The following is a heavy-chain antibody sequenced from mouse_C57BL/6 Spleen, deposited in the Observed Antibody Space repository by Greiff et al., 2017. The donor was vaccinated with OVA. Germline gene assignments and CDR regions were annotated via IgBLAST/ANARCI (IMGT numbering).Heavy chain of an antibody. Sequence: VMLVESGGGLVQPKGSLKLSCAASGFTFNTYAMHWVRPAPGKGLEWVARIRSKSSNYATYYADSVKDRFTISRDDSQSMLYLQMNNLKTEDTAMYYCVRGAFYGSSYYYAMDYWGQGTSVTVSS. J-gene: IGHJ4*01. CDR1: GFTFNTYA. V-gene: IGHV10-3*01. D-gene: IGHD1-1*01. CDR3: VRGAFYGSSYYYAMDY. CDR2: IRSKSSNYAT.